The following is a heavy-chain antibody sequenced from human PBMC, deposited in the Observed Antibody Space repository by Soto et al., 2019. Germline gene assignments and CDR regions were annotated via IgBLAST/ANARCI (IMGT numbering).Heavy chain of an antibody. CDR1: GYTFSNYG. V-gene: IGHV1-18*01. CDR3: ARVVPGAEAWFGP. Sequence: ASVKVSCKTSGYTFSNYGITWVRQAPGQPLEWLGWISLYSDGTNYAQKFQGRVSMTTDTSTTTAYMQLRSLRSDDTAVYYCARVVPGAEAWFGPWGQGTLVTVSS. D-gene: IGHD2-2*01. CDR2: ISLYSDGT. J-gene: IGHJ5*02.